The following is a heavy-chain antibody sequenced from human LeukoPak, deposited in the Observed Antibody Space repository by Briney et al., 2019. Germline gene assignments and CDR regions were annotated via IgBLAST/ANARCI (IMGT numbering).Heavy chain of an antibody. D-gene: IGHD2-2*01. CDR2: IWYDGSNK. CDR1: GFTFSSDG. J-gene: IGHJ4*02. V-gene: IGHV3-33*01. CDR3: ARDSPVVPAAMSSGLFDY. Sequence: GGSLRLSCAASGFTFSSDGMHWVRQAPGKGLEWVAVIWYDGSNKYYADSVKGRFTISRDNSKNTLYLQMNSLRAEDTAVYYCARDSPVVPAAMSSGLFDYWGQGTLVTVSP.